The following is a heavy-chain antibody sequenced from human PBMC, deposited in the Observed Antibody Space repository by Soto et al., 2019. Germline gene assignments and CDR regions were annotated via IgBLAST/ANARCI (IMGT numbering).Heavy chain of an antibody. CDR3: ARVSGDFGYHYFMDV. J-gene: IGHJ6*03. D-gene: IGHD2-21*01. Sequence: ASVKVSCKASGYTFTSYDINWVRQATGQGLEWMGWMNPNSGNTGYAQKFQGRVTMTRNTSISTAYMELSSLRSEDTAVYYCARVSGDFGYHYFMDVWGKGTTVIVSS. CDR2: MNPNSGNT. CDR1: GYTFTSYD. V-gene: IGHV1-8*01.